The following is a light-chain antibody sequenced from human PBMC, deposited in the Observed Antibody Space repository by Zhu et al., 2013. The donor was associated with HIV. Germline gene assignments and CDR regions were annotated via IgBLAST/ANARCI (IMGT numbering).Light chain of an antibody. Sequence: IVMTQTPLSLSVTPGQPASISCKSSQSLLDTNGANYLDWYLQKPGQSPQVLMYYVSSRAPGVPDRFSGSGSRTEFTLEINRVEAEDVGIYYCMQALRTPYTFGQGTKLEI. V-gene: IGKV2-28*01. CDR2: YVS. CDR3: MQALRTPYT. CDR1: QSLLDTNGANY. J-gene: IGKJ2*01.